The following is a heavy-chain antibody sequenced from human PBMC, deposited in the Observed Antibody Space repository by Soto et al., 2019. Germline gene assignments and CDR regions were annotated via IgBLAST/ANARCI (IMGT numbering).Heavy chain of an antibody. Sequence: QVQLQESGPGLVKPSETLSLTCTVSGASVRSSSYYWSWIRQPPGKGLEWIGDIYYSGRTNYSPSLKSRVTISGDTSKNQFSLNLRSMTAADTAVYYCARLVACSGYGCYLRGFDPWGQGTLVTVSS. CDR3: ARLVACSGYGCYLRGFDP. CDR1: GASVRSSSYY. D-gene: IGHD2-15*01. J-gene: IGHJ5*02. V-gene: IGHV4-61*01. CDR2: IYYSGRT.